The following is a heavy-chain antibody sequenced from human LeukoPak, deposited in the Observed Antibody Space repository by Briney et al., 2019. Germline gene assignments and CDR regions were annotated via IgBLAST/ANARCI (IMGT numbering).Heavy chain of an antibody. CDR3: AREEVFRSVYYGDLDY. D-gene: IGHD3-3*01. Sequence: SETLSLTCTVSGGSISSGSYYWSWIRQPAGKGLEWIGHVYTSGSTNYNPSLKSRVTISIDKSKNQSSLKLISVTAADTAVYYCAREEVFRSVYYGDLDYWGQGTLVTVSS. CDR1: GGSISSGSYY. V-gene: IGHV4-61*09. CDR2: VYTSGST. J-gene: IGHJ4*02.